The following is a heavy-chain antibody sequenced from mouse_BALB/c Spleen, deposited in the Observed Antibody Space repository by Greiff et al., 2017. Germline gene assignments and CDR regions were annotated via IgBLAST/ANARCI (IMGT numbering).Heavy chain of an antibody. J-gene: IGHJ4*01. CDR2: IWTGGGT. V-gene: IGHV2-9-2*01. D-gene: IGHD2-2*01. Sequence: QVQLKESGPGLVAPSQSLSITCTVSGFSLTSYDISWIRQPPGKGLEWLGVIWTGGGTNYNSAFMSRLSISKDNSKSQVFLKMNSLQTDDTAIYYCVRDGYYYAMDYWGQGTTLTVSS. CDR3: VRDGYYYAMDY. CDR1: GFSLTSYD.